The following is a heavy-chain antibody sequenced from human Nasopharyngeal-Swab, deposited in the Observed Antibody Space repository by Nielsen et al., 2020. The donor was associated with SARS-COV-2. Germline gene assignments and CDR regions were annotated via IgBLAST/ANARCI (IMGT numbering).Heavy chain of an antibody. D-gene: IGHD2-15*01. CDR2: INPNSGGT. CDR3: ARVVRDCSGGSCASTFDY. J-gene: IGHJ4*02. Sequence: ASVKVSCKASGYTFTGYYMHWVRQAPGQGLEWMGRINPNSGGTNYAQKLQGRVTMTTDTSTSTAYMELRSLRSDDTAVYYCARVVRDCSGGSCASTFDYWGQGTLVTVSS. CDR1: GYTFTGYY. V-gene: IGHV1-2*06.